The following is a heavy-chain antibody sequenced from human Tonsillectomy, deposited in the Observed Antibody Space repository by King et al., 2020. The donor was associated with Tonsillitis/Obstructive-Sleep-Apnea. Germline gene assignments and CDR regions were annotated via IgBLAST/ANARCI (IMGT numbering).Heavy chain of an antibody. CDR2: ISSSGSII. J-gene: IGHJ4*02. V-gene: IGHV3-48*03. D-gene: IGHD6-13*01. CDR3: ARRRAAAGLGCPLDY. CDR1: GFTFSSYE. Sequence: VQLVESGGGLVQPGGSLRLSCAASGFTFSSYEMNWVRQAPGKGLEWVSYISSSGSIIYYADSVKGRFTISRDNAKNSLYLQINSLRVEDTAVYYCARRRAAAGLGCPLDYWGQGTLVTVSS.